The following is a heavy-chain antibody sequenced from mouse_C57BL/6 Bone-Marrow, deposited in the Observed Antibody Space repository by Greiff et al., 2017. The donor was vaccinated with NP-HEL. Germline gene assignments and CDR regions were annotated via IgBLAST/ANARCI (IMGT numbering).Heavy chain of an antibody. Sequence: EVKLMESGGGLVQPGGSMKLSCAASGFTFSDAWMDWVRQSPEKGLEWVAEIRNKANNHATYYAESVKGRFTISRDDSKSSVYLQMNSLRAEDTGIYYCTSIYYYGSSYYYYAMDYWGQGTSVTVSS. V-gene: IGHV6-6*01. CDR1: GFTFSDAW. CDR3: TSIYYYGSSYYYYAMDY. CDR2: IRNKANNHAT. D-gene: IGHD1-1*01. J-gene: IGHJ4*01.